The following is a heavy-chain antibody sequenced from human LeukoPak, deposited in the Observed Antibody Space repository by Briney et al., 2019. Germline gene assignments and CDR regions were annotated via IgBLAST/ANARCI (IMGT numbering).Heavy chain of an antibody. CDR3: ARQGYNGYDSPFYFDY. CDR2: IYYTGST. V-gene: IGHV4-39*01. Sequence: SETLSLTCTVSGGSISSSSYYWGWIHQPPGKGLEWIGSIYYTGSTYYNPSLKSRVTIFVDTSKNHFSLKLSSVTAADTAVYYCARQGYNGYDSPFYFDYWGQGTLVTVSS. CDR1: GGSISSSSYY. J-gene: IGHJ4*02. D-gene: IGHD5-12*01.